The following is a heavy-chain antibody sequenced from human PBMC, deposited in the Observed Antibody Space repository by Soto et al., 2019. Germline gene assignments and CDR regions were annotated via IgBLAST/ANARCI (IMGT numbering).Heavy chain of an antibody. D-gene: IGHD3-10*01. J-gene: IGHJ6*02. CDR3: TAPRDEYGSGVSWFTYGMDI. Sequence: GGSLRLSCLASGSTFSDYAMTWVRHVPGRGLEWVASLDGAGGSTHYADSVRGRFTISRDNSQNTLFLQMKRLTVDDTAIYYCTAPRDEYGSGVSWFTYGMDIWGQGTTVTVSS. CDR1: GSTFSDYA. CDR2: LDGAGGST. V-gene: IGHV3-23*01.